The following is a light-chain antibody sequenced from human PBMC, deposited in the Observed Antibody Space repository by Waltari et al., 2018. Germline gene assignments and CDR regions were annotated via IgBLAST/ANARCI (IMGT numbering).Light chain of an antibody. CDR3: QQRSNWPLLT. CDR2: DAS. V-gene: IGKV3-11*01. Sequence: EIVLTQSPATLSLSPGERATLSCRASQSVSSYLAWYQQKPGQAPRLLIYDASNRATGIPARFSCSGSGTDFTLTISSLEPEDFVVYYCQQRSNWPLLTFGGGTKVEIK. CDR1: QSVSSY. J-gene: IGKJ4*01.